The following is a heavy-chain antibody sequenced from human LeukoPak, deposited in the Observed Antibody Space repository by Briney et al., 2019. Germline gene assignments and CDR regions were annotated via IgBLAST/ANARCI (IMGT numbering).Heavy chain of an antibody. CDR1: GGSISSSSYY. J-gene: IGHJ5*02. CDR3: ARHGLLWFGELWSFDP. D-gene: IGHD3-10*01. CDR2: IYYSGST. Sequence: PSETLSLTCTVSGGSISSSSYYWGWIRQPPGKGLEWIGSIYYSGSTYYNPSLKSRVTISVDTSKNQFSLKLSSVTAADTAVYYCARHGLLWFGELWSFDPWGQGTLVTVSS. V-gene: IGHV4-39*01.